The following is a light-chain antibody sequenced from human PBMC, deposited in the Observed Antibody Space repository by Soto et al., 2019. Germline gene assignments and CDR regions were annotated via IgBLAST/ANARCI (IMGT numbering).Light chain of an antibody. V-gene: IGLV2-14*01. J-gene: IGLJ2*01. CDR3: SSYTSSRTLV. CDR1: SSDVGGYNY. Sequence: QSALTQPASVSGSPGQSITISCTGTSSDVGGYNYVSWYQQHPGKAPKLMIXXXXXXXXXXXXXXXXSKSGNTASLTISGXXXXXXXXXYCSSYTSSRTLVFGGGTKLTVL. CDR2: XXX.